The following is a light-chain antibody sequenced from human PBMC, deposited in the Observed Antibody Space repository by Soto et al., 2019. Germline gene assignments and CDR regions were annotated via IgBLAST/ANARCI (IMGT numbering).Light chain of an antibody. Sequence: DIPMTQSPSTLSASVGDRVTITCRASQSINNYLAWYQQKPGKAPKLLIYKASTLESGVPSRFSGSGSGTEFNLSISSLQPDDFATYYCQQYESFPRTFGQGTKVEIK. CDR1: QSINNY. V-gene: IGKV1-5*03. CDR2: KAS. J-gene: IGKJ1*01. CDR3: QQYESFPRT.